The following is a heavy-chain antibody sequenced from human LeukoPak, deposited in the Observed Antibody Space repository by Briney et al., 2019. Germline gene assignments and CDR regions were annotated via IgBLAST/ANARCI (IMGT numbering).Heavy chain of an antibody. J-gene: IGHJ6*02. CDR3: ARDAGATSIYYYGMDV. CDR1: GFTFSNYA. CDR2: ISKNGGST. D-gene: IGHD1-26*01. Sequence: PGGSLRLSCSASGFTFSNYAMHWVRQAPGKGLEYVSGISKNGGSTYYVDSVKGRFTISRDNAKNSLYLQMNSLRAEDTAVYYCARDAGATSIYYYGMDVWGQGTTVTVSS. V-gene: IGHV3-64*04.